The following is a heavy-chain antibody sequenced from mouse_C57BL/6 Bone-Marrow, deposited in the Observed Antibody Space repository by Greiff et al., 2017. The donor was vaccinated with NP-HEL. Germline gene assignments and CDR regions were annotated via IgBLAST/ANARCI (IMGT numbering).Heavy chain of an antibody. CDR3: ASMVTTRDAMDY. CDR1: GFTFSDYG. Sequence: EVQVVESGGGLVKPGGSLKLSCAASGFTFSDYGMHWVRQAPEKGLEWVAYISSGSSTIYYADTVKGRFTISRDNAKNTLFLQMTSLRSEDTAMYYCASMVTTRDAMDYWGQGTSVTVSS. D-gene: IGHD2-2*01. J-gene: IGHJ4*01. V-gene: IGHV5-17*01. CDR2: ISSGSSTI.